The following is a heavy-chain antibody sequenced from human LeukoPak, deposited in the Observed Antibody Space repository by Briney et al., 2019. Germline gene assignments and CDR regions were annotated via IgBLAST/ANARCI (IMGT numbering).Heavy chain of an antibody. CDR3: AKKLVMGPTGGFDP. Sequence: GGSLRLSCAASGFTFSSYAMGWVRQAPGKGLEWVSTITGSGGSTSYADSVKGRFTISRDNSRSTLFLQMNSLRAEDTAVYYCAKKLVMGPTGGFDPWGQGTLVTVSS. CDR2: ITGSGGST. J-gene: IGHJ5*02. D-gene: IGHD1-26*01. V-gene: IGHV3-23*01. CDR1: GFTFSSYA.